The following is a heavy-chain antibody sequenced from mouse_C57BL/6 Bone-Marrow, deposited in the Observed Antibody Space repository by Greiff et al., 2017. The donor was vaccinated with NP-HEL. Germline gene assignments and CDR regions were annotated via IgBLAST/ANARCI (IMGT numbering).Heavy chain of an antibody. V-gene: IGHV5-12*01. CDR2: ISNGGGST. CDR3: ARLTPSY. J-gene: IGHJ3*01. Sequence: EVKLMESGGGLVQPGGSLKLSCAASGFTFSDYYMYWVRQTPEKRLEWVAYISNGGGSTYYPDTVKGRFTISRDNAKNTLYLQMSRLKSEDTAMYYCARLTPSYWGQGTLVTVSA. CDR1: GFTFSDYY.